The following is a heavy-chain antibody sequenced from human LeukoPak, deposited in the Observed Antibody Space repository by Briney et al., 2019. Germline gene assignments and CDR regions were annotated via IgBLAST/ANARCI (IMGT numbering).Heavy chain of an antibody. Sequence: GESLKISCEGSGYSFTSYWIGWVRQMPGKGLEWMGIIYPGDSDTRYSPSFQGQVTISADKSISTAYLQWSSLKASDTAMYYCARHVGPYYYDSSGYFYPQAWGQGTLVTVSS. J-gene: IGHJ5*02. V-gene: IGHV5-51*01. CDR1: GYSFTSYW. CDR2: IYPGDSDT. D-gene: IGHD3-22*01. CDR3: ARHVGPYYYDSSGYFYPQA.